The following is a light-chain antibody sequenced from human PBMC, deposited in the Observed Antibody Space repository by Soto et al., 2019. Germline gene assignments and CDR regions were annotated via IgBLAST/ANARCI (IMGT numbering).Light chain of an antibody. V-gene: IGLV3-21*02. CDR2: DDS. J-gene: IGLJ3*02. CDR3: QVWDSDSDHVV. Sequence: SYELTQPPSVSVAPGQTARITCGGNNIGSKTVHWCQQKPGQAPVLVVYDDSDRPSGIPERFSGSNSGNTATLTITRVAAGDEADYYCQVWDSDSDHVVFGGGTKLTVL. CDR1: NIGSKT.